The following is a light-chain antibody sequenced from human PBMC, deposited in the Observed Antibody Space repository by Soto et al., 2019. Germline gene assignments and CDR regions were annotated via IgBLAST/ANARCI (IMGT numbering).Light chain of an antibody. CDR3: RSYAGSNNYV. CDR1: SSDVGAYTY. V-gene: IGLV2-8*01. CDR2: GVT. J-gene: IGLJ1*01. Sequence: QSALTQPPSASGSPGQSVTISCTGTSSDVGAYTYVSWYQQHPGKAPKLMIYGVTERPSGVPDRFSGSKSGNTASLTVSGLQTEDAAYYYCRSYAGSNNYVFGTGTKLTVL.